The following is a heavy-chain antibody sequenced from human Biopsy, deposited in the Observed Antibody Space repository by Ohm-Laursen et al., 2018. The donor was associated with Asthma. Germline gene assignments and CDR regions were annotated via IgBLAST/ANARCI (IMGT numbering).Heavy chain of an antibody. V-gene: IGHV4-59*01. CDR2: VYYSGST. CDR1: GCSINNFF. D-gene: IGHD2-21*02. CDR3: SRGVDRVTGLLDHFDS. Sequence: GTLSLTCTVFGCSINNFFWSWIRQPPGKGLVSIGHVYYSGSTNYNPSLKSRVTISIDASKNQSSLKMTSVTAADTAVYYCSRGVDRVTGLLDHFDSWGQVTLVTVSS. J-gene: IGHJ4*02.